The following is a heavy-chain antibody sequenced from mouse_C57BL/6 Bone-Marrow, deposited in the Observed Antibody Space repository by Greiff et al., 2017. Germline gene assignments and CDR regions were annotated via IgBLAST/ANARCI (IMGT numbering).Heavy chain of an antibody. CDR2: INPSTGGT. V-gene: IGHV1-42*01. D-gene: IGHD1-1*01. Sequence: EVMLVESGPELVKPGASVKISCKASGYSFTGYYMNWVKQSPEKSLEWIGEINPSTGGTTYNQKFKAKATLTVDKSSSTAYMQLKSLTSEDSAVYYCAREGYYGRYYFDYWGQGTTLTVSS. J-gene: IGHJ2*01. CDR1: GYSFTGYY. CDR3: AREGYYGRYYFDY.